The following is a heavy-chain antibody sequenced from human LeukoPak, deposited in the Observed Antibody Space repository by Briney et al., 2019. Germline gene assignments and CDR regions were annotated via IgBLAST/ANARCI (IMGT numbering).Heavy chain of an antibody. CDR1: GGSFSGYY. CDR3: ARTPTAYFDY. CDR2: INHSGST. D-gene: IGHD4-17*01. J-gene: IGHJ4*02. Sequence: SETLSLTCAVYGGSFSGYYWSWIRQPPGKGLEWIGEINHSGSTNYNPSLKSRVTISVDTSKNQFSLKLSSVTAADTAVYYWARTPTAYFDYWGQGTLVTVSS. V-gene: IGHV4-34*01.